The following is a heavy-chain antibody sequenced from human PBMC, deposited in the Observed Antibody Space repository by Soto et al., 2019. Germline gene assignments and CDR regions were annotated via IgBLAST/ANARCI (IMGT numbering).Heavy chain of an antibody. CDR1: GASLSNYY. Sequence: QVQLQESGPGLVKPSETLSLTCTVSGASLSNYYWSWIRQPPGKGLEWIGYIYYSGRTNYNPSLKRRXXMSVDTSKNQVSLKLNSVTAADTAVYYCARNDHGGNPFFANWGQGTLVTVSS. D-gene: IGHD4-17*01. CDR2: IYYSGRT. V-gene: IGHV4-59*01. CDR3: ARNDHGGNPFFAN. J-gene: IGHJ4*02.